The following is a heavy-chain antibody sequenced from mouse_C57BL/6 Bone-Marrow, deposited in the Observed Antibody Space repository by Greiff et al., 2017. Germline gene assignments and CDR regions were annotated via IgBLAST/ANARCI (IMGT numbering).Heavy chain of an antibody. V-gene: IGHV1-9*01. CDR1: GYTFTGYW. D-gene: IGHD2-4*01. CDR3: ASDDDYDVWFAY. CDR2: ILPGSGST. J-gene: IGHJ3*01. Sequence: VKLVESGAELMKPGASVKLSCKATGYTFTGYWIEGVKQRPGHGLEWIGEILPGSGSTNYNEKFKGKATFPADKSSNTAYMQLSSLTTEDSAIYYCASDDDYDVWFAYWGQGTLVTVSA.